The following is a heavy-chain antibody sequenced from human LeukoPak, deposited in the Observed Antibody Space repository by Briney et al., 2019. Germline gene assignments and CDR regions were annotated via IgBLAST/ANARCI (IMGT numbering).Heavy chain of an antibody. D-gene: IGHD3-10*01. CDR1: VYTSTAYY. CDR2: VNPKSGGT. J-gene: IGHJ4*02. V-gene: IGHV1-2*04. Sequence: ASQKSSCTASVYTSTAYYMPSVRQTPGHRGVWMGWVNPKSGGTNSAQKFQGWVTMTRDTSISTAYMELSRLRSDDTAVYYCVAGVINPLDCWGQGTLVTVSS. CDR3: VAGVINPLDC.